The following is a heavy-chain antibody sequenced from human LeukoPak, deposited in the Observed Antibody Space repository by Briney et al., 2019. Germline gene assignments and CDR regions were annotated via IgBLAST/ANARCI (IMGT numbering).Heavy chain of an antibody. Sequence: SETLSLTCTVSGGSISSTDDYWGWIRQPPGKGPEWIGSIYYSGSTYYNPSLKSRVTISEDPSKNQFSLKLSSVTAADTAVYYCARVECPETLYYFDYWGQGTLVTVSS. V-gene: IGHV4-39*07. D-gene: IGHD3-3*01. CDR1: GGSISSTDDY. CDR2: IYYSGST. J-gene: IGHJ4*02. CDR3: ARVECPETLYYFDY.